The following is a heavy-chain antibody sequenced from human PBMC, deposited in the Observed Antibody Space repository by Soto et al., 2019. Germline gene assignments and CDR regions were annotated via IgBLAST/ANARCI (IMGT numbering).Heavy chain of an antibody. D-gene: IGHD1-1*01. CDR1: GFSLTARPVG. CDR3: AHRVDLNGNWNGGYFDF. J-gene: IGHJ4*02. Sequence: QITLKESGPTRVKPTQTLTLTCTFSGFSLTARPVGLGWIRQPPGKALEHLALIYWDDDKRYNPSLKTRLTITKDTSNNQVVLTMTNMDPGDTATYYCAHRVDLNGNWNGGYFDFWGQGALVTVSS. V-gene: IGHV2-5*02. CDR2: IYWDDDK.